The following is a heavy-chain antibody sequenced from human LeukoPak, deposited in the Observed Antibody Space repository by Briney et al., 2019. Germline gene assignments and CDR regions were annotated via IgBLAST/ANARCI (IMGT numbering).Heavy chain of an antibody. Sequence: KPSETLSLTCAVYGGSFSGYYWSWIRRPPGKGLEWIGEINHSGSTNYNPSLKSRVTISVDTSKNQLSLKLSSVTAADTAVYYCARVPTMIVVVTDAFDIWGQGTMVTVSS. CDR3: ARVPTMIVVVTDAFDI. CDR2: INHSGST. V-gene: IGHV4-34*01. D-gene: IGHD3-22*01. J-gene: IGHJ3*02. CDR1: GGSFSGYY.